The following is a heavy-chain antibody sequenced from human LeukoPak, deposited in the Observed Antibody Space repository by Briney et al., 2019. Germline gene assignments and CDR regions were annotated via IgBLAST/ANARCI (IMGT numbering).Heavy chain of an antibody. V-gene: IGHV1-3*01. CDR1: GYTFTSYA. Sequence: ASVKVSCKASGYTFTSYAMHWVRQAPGQRLERMGWINAGNGNTKYSQKFQGRVTITRDTSASTAYMELSSLRSEDTAVYYCARASTAMVWFDPWGQGTLVTVSS. CDR3: ARASTAMVWFDP. CDR2: INAGNGNT. J-gene: IGHJ5*02. D-gene: IGHD5-18*01.